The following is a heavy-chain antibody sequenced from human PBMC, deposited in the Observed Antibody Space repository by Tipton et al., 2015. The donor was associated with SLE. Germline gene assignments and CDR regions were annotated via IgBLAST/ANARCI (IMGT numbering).Heavy chain of an antibody. CDR3: LIIAATGSASAPTLFPLVS. V-gene: IGHV3-38-3*01. Sequence: SLRLSCAASGFTVSSNEMNWVRQAPGKGLEWVSCISGGSTYYADSRKGRFTISRDNSQNTLHLQMSCLRAEDTAVYSPLIIAATGSASAPTLFPLVSW. CDR2: ISGGST. CDR1: GFTVSSNE. J-gene: IGHJ5*01. D-gene: IGHD6-13*01.